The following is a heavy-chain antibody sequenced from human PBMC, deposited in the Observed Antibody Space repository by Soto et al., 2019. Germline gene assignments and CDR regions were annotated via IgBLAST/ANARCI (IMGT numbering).Heavy chain of an antibody. Sequence: GGSLRLSCAASGFTFSDYYMSWIRQAPGKGLEWVSYISSSGSTIYYADSVKGRFTISRDNAKNSLYLQMNSLRAEDTAVYYCARDDYGVWFGELLLGAPDYYYYGMDVWGQGTTVTVSS. CDR2: ISSSGSTI. CDR3: ARDDYGVWFGELLLGAPDYYYYGMDV. CDR1: GFTFSDYY. V-gene: IGHV3-11*01. D-gene: IGHD3-10*01. J-gene: IGHJ6*02.